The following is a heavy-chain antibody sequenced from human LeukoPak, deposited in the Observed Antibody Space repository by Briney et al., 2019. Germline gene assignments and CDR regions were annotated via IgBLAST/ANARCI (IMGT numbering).Heavy chain of an antibody. CDR1: GYRLISYW. D-gene: IGHD2-15*01. CDR2: IYPGDSDI. Sequence: GGSLNISCKGSGYRLISYWIGWVRQMHGKGLEWMGIIYPGDSDIRYSPSFQGQVTISADTSISTAYLQWSSLKASDTAMYYCARRGAEMKCSGGSCYYDYWGQGTLVTVSS. V-gene: IGHV5-51*01. CDR3: ARRGAEMKCSGGSCYYDY. J-gene: IGHJ4*03.